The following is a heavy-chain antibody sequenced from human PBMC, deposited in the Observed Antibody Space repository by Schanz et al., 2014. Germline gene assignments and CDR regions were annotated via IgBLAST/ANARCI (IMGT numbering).Heavy chain of an antibody. V-gene: IGHV3-23*04. CDR2: ISGGGGTT. J-gene: IGHJ4*02. CDR1: GFSFGNYA. Sequence: EVQLVESGGGLVQPGGSLRLSCEASGFSFGNYAMCWVRQAPGKGLEWVSAISGGGGTTYYTDSVKGRFTISRDNSKNTLFLQMNSLRAEDTALYYCARDRRNADLDYWGQGTLVTVSS. CDR3: ARDRRNADLDY. D-gene: IGHD1-1*01.